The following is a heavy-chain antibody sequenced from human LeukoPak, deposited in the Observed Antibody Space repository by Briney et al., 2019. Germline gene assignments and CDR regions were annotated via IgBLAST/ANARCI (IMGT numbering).Heavy chain of an antibody. CDR3: ARDGNESGSGTFYSIGMDV. D-gene: IGHD3-10*01. CDR1: GYIFSSHG. J-gene: IGHJ6*02. Sequence: ASVKVSCKASGYIFSSHGISWVRQAPGEGLEWMGWITTYKGNMAYAPKFQGRVTMTTDTSTSTAYVELRSLRSDDTAVYYCARDGNESGSGTFYSIGMDVWGHGTTVTVSS. CDR2: ITTYKGNM. V-gene: IGHV1-18*01.